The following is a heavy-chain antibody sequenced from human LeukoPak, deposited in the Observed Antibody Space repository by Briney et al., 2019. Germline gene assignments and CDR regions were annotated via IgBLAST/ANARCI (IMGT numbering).Heavy chain of an antibody. CDR1: GFTFSSYS. CDR2: LNQDGSEK. D-gene: IGHD3-16*01. J-gene: IGHJ4*02. CDR3: AIGWGAY. Sequence: PGGSLRLSCAASGFTFSSYSMNWVRQAPGKGLEWVAHLNQDGSEKYYVDSVKGRFTISRDNAKNSLYLQMNSLRAEDTAVYYCAIGWGAYWGQGTLVTVSS. V-gene: IGHV3-7*01.